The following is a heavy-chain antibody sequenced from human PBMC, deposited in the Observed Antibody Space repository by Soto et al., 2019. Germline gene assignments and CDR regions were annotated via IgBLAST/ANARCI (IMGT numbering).Heavy chain of an antibody. V-gene: IGHV4-34*01. CDR3: ARERYSSGWYRREFDY. D-gene: IGHD6-19*01. CDR1: GGSFSGYY. J-gene: IGHJ4*02. Sequence: PSETLSLTCAVYGGSFSGYYWSWIRQPPGKGLEWIGEINHSGSTNYNPSLKSRVTISVDTSKNQFSLKLSSVTAADTAVYYCARERYSSGWYRREFDYWGQGILVTVSS. CDR2: INHSGST.